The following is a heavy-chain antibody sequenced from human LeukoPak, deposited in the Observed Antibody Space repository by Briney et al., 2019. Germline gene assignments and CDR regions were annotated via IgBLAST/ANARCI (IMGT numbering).Heavy chain of an antibody. CDR1: GFTFDDYA. Sequence: PGGSLRLSCAASGFTFDDYAMHWVRQAPGKGLEWVSGISWNSGSIGYADSVKGRFTISRDNAKNSLYLQMNSLRAEDMALYYCAKGQRDIVATSAFDIWGQGTMVTVSS. CDR2: ISWNSGSI. D-gene: IGHD5-12*01. J-gene: IGHJ3*02. V-gene: IGHV3-9*03. CDR3: AKGQRDIVATSAFDI.